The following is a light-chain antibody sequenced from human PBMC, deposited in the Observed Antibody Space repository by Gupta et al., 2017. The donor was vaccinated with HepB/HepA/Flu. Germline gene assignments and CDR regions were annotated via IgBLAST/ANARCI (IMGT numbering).Light chain of an antibody. J-gene: IGKJ1*01. CDR3: QKYGNGYRI. CDR1: QYIGSN. V-gene: IGKV3D-15*01. Sequence: ELVMTQSPATLSVSPGERATLFCKASQYIGSNLAWYQLKPGQAPRLVIYAASTRATDFPARFSGGGAGTEFALTISGLQAEDSAFYYCQKYGNGYRIFGQGTKVEVK. CDR2: AAS.